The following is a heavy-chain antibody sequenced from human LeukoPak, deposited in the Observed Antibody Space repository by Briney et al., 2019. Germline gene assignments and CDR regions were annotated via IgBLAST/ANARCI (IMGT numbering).Heavy chain of an antibody. CDR2: IYYTETT. J-gene: IGHJ3*02. D-gene: IGHD5-24*01. Sequence: SETLSLTCTVSGGSISRNYWNWIRQPPGKGLEWIGYIYYTETTNYNPSLKSRVTISVDTSKKQFSLKVTSVTTADTAVYYCARHRAVGATAILGAFDIWGQGTMVTVSS. CDR1: GGSISRNY. CDR3: ARHRAVGATAILGAFDI. V-gene: IGHV4-59*08.